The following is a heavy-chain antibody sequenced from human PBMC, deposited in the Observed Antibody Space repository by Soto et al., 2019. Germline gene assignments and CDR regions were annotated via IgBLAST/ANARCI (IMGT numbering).Heavy chain of an antibody. V-gene: IGHV3-21*01. Sequence: EVQLVESGGGLVKPGGSLRLSCAASGFTFTRYSMNWVRQAPGKGLEWVSSISSTTNYIYYADSMKGRFTVSRDNAKNSVYLEMNNLSAEDTAVYYWARESEDLTSNFDYWGQGTLVSVSS. J-gene: IGHJ4*02. CDR2: ISSTTNYI. CDR3: ARESEDLTSNFDY. CDR1: GFTFTRYS.